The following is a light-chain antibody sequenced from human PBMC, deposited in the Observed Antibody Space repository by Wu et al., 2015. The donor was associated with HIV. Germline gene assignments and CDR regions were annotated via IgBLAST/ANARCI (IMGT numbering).Light chain of an antibody. CDR2: DTS. Sequence: EIELTQSPGTLSLSPGERATLSCRASETISSNYLAWYQQKPGQAPSLLIYDTSTRATGIPDRFSGSGSETDFTLAINRLEPEDSALYYCQQYGTSPWTFGRGDQGGNQT. CDR1: ETISSNY. CDR3: QQYGTSPWT. V-gene: IGKV3-20*01. J-gene: IGKJ1*01.